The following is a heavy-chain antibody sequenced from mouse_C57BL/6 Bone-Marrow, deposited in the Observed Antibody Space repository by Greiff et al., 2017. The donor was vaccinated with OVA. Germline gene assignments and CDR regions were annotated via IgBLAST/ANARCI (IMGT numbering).Heavy chain of an antibody. CDR3: ARSPVVAKALDY. CDR1: GYTFTDYY. J-gene: IGHJ4*01. CDR2: INPYNGGT. Sequence: EVKLQESGPVLVKPGASVKMSCKASGYTFTDYYMNWVKQSHGKSLEWIGVINPYNGGTSYNQKFKGKATLTVDKSSSTAYMELNSLTSEDSAVYYCARSPVVAKALDYWGQGTSVTVSS. V-gene: IGHV1-19*01. D-gene: IGHD1-1*01.